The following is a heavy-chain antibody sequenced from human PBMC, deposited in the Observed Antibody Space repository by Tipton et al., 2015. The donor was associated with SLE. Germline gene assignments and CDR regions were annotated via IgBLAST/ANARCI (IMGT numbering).Heavy chain of an antibody. J-gene: IGHJ4*02. D-gene: IGHD1-26*01. CDR1: GFTFSSYG. V-gene: IGHV3-33*08. CDR2: IWYDGSNK. Sequence: SLRLSCAASGFTFSSYGMHWVRQAPGKGLEWVAVIWYDGSNKYYADSVKGRFTISRDNSKNTLYLQMNSLRAEDTAVYYCARTYRELTSAHHFFGYWGQGTLVTVSS. CDR3: ARTYRELTSAHHFFGY.